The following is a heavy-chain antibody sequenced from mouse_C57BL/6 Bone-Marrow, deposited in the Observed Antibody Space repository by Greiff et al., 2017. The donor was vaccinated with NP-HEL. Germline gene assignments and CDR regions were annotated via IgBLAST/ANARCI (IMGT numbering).Heavy chain of an antibody. CDR3: ASQLGPWFAY. CDR1: GYSITSDYA. CDR2: ISYSGST. V-gene: IGHV3-2*02. J-gene: IGHJ3*01. Sequence: ESGPGLVKPSQSLSLTCTVTGYSITSDYAWNWIRQFPGNKLEWMGYISYSGSTSYNPSLKSRISITRDTSKNQFFLQLNSVTTEDTATYYCASQLGPWFAYWGQGTLVTVSA. D-gene: IGHD4-1*02.